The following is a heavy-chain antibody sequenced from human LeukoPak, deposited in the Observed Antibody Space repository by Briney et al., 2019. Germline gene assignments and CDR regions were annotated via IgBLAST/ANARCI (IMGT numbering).Heavy chain of an antibody. J-gene: IGHJ4*02. V-gene: IGHV3-48*02. Sequence: PGGSLRLSCAASGFTFSSYSMNWVRQAPGKGLEWVSYISSGSSTIYYADSVKGRFTISRDNAKNSLYLQMNSLRDEDTAVFYCATIRSGSIDNWGQGTLVTVSS. D-gene: IGHD1-14*01. CDR3: ATIRSGSIDN. CDR2: ISSGSSTI. CDR1: GFTFSSYS.